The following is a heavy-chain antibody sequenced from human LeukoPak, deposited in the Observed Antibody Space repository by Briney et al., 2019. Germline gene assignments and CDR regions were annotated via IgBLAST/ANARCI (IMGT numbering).Heavy chain of an antibody. D-gene: IGHD3-3*01. V-gene: IGHV3-66*01. CDR1: GLTVSSTY. Sequence: GGSLRLSCAASGLTVSSTYMSWVRQTPGKGLEWVSVIYSGRSTYYADSVKGRFTISRDNSKNTLYLQMNSLRAEDTAVYYCARDLLEWYFDYWGQGTLVTVSS. CDR2: IYSGRST. CDR3: ARDLLEWYFDY. J-gene: IGHJ4*02.